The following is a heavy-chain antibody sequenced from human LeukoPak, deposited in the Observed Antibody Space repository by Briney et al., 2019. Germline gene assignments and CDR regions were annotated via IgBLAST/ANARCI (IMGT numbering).Heavy chain of an antibody. CDR3: ARRVTGRYCSGGSCYPNWFDP. V-gene: IGHV4-59*08. Sequence: SETLSLTCTVPGGSISSYYWSWIRQPPGKGLEWIGYIYYSGGTNYNPSLKGRVTISVDTSKNQFSLKLSSVTAADTAVYYCARRVTGRYCSGGSCYPNWFDPWGQGTLVTVSS. CDR1: GGSISSYY. J-gene: IGHJ5*02. D-gene: IGHD2-15*01. CDR2: IYYSGGT.